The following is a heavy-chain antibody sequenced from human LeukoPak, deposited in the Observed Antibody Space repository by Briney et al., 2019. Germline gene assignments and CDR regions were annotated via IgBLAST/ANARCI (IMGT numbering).Heavy chain of an antibody. V-gene: IGHV4-4*07. D-gene: IGHD3-10*01. CDR2: IYTSGST. J-gene: IGHJ3*02. CDR1: GGSISRYY. Sequence: SETLSLTCTVSGGSISRYYWSWIRQPAGKGLEWIGRIYTSGSTNYNPSLKSRVTMSVDTSKNQFSLKLSSVTAADTAVYYCARVGGSGINDAFDIWGQGTMVTVSS. CDR3: ARVGGSGINDAFDI.